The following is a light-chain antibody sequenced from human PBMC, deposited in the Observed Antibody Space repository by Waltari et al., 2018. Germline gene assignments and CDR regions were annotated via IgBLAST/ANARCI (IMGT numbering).Light chain of an antibody. J-gene: IGLJ3*02. CDR3: QSYDSSLNGRV. CDR1: SSNIGSGYD. CDR2: VNR. Sequence: QSVLTQPPSVSGAPGQTVTISCTGSSSNIGSGYDVHWYQQLPRRAPKLLIYVNRNRPSGVPDRVSASRSGTSASLAITGLRPDDEADYYCQSYDSSLNGRVFGGGTRVTVL. V-gene: IGLV1-40*01.